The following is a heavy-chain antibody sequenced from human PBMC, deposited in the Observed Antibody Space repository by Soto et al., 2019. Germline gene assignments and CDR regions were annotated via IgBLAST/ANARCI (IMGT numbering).Heavy chain of an antibody. D-gene: IGHD6-13*01. J-gene: IGHJ6*02. CDR3: AREHRPPRGIAADYGMDV. Sequence: QVQLVQSGAEVKKPGSSVKVSCKASGGTFSSYAISWVRQAPGQGLEWMGGIIPIFGTANYAQKFQGRVTITADESTSTAYMELSSLRSEDTAVYYCAREHRPPRGIAADYGMDVWGQGTTVTVSS. V-gene: IGHV1-69*01. CDR1: GGTFSSYA. CDR2: IIPIFGTA.